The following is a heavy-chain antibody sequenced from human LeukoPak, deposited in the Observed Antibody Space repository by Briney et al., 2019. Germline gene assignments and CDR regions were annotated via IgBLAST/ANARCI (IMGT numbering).Heavy chain of an antibody. CDR3: ARTTEAHSWRTRYYDYYMDV. V-gene: IGHV4-59*01. CDR2: IYYSGST. D-gene: IGHD6-13*01. CDR1: GGSISSYY. Sequence: SETLSLTCTVSGGSISSYYWSWIRQPPGKGLEWIGYIYYSGSTNYNPSLKSRVTISVDTSKNQFSLKLSSLTAADTAVYYCARTTEAHSWRTRYYDYYMDVWGKGTTVTVSS. J-gene: IGHJ6*03.